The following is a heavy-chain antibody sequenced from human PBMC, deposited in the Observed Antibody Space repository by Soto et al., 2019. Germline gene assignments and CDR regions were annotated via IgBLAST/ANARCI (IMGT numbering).Heavy chain of an antibody. CDR1: GFTFSNYA. D-gene: IGHD1-20*01. J-gene: IGHJ4*02. V-gene: IGHV3-23*01. CDR2: IDNSGAST. CDR3: AKAITGTSPASDY. Sequence: EVQLLESGGGLVQPGGSLRLSCAASGFTFSNYAMSWVRQAPGKGLEWVSTIDNSGASTYYADSVKGRFPISRDNSENTLYLQMNTLRAEDTAVYYCAKAITGTSPASDYWGQGTLVTVSS.